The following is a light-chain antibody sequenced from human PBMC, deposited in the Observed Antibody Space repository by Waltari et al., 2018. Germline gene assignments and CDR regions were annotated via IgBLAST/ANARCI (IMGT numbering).Light chain of an antibody. Sequence: QSALTQPASVSGSPGQSITISCTGTSSDVGGHKYVSWYQQHPGKAPKPMIYEVSNRPSGVSNRVSGSKSGNTATLTISGLQAEDEADYYCSSYTSSSTLYVFGTGTKVTVL. CDR3: SSYTSSSTLYV. CDR1: SSDVGGHKY. V-gene: IGLV2-14*01. J-gene: IGLJ1*01. CDR2: EVS.